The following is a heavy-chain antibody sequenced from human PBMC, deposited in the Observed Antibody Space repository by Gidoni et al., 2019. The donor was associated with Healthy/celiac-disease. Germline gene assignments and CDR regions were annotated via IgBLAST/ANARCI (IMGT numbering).Heavy chain of an antibody. D-gene: IGHD3-16*02. CDR3: ARAYVWGSYRTNWFDP. Sequence: QVQLVPSGAAAKKPGASVKVSCKASGYTFTGYYMHWVRQAPGQGLEWMGWINPNSGGTNYAQKFQGRVTMTRDTSISTAYMELSRLRSDDTAVYYCARAYVWGSYRTNWFDPWGQGTLVTVSS. CDR2: INPNSGGT. CDR1: GYTFTGYY. J-gene: IGHJ5*02. V-gene: IGHV1-2*02.